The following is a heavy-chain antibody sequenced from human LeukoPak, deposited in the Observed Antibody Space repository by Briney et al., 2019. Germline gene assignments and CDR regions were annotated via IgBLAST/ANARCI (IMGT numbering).Heavy chain of an antibody. J-gene: IGHJ4*02. CDR1: GYTFTGYY. CDR3: ARARIPAAYHEASYYFDY. CDR2: INPNSGGT. Sequence: ASVKVSCKASGYTFTGYYMHWVRQAPGQGLEWMGWINPNSGGTNYAQKFQGRVTMTRDTSISTAYMELSRLRSDDTAVYYCARARIPAAYHEASYYFDYWGQGTLVTVSS. V-gene: IGHV1-2*02. D-gene: IGHD2-2*01.